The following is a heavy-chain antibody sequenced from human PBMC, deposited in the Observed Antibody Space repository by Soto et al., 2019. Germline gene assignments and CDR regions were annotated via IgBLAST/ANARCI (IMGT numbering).Heavy chain of an antibody. D-gene: IGHD2-2*01. V-gene: IGHV4-30-4*01. Sequence: QVQLQESGPGLVKPSQTLSLTCTVSGGSISSGDYYWSWIRQPPGKGLEWIGYIYYSGSTYYNPSLRSRVTISVDTSKNQFSLKLSSVTAADTAVYYCARATIVLVPAAMVSHWFDPWGQGTLVTVSS. J-gene: IGHJ5*02. CDR2: IYYSGST. CDR3: ARATIVLVPAAMVSHWFDP. CDR1: GGSISSGDYY.